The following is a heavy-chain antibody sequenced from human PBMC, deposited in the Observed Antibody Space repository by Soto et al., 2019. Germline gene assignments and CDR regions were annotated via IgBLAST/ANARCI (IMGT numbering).Heavy chain of an antibody. CDR1: GGTFSSYA. D-gene: IGHD4-17*01. Sequence: QVQLVQSGAEVKKPGSSVKVSCKASGGTFSSYAISWVRQAPGQGLEWMGGIIPIFGTANYAQKFQGRVTITADESTSTAYMELSSLRSEDTAVYYSARAVRTTVATPVKNWFDPWGQGTLVTVSS. V-gene: IGHV1-69*12. CDR2: IIPIFGTA. J-gene: IGHJ5*02. CDR3: ARAVRTTVATPVKNWFDP.